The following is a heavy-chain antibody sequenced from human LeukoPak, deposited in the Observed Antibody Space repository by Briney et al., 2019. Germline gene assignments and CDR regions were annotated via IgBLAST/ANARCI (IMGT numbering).Heavy chain of an antibody. D-gene: IGHD2-2*01. Sequence: ASVKVSCKASGGTFSSYAISWVRQAPGQGLEWMGGIIPIFGTANYAQKFQGRVTITADESTSTAYMGLSSLRSEDTAVYYCARLCSSTSCYVDYWGQGTLVTVSS. J-gene: IGHJ4*02. CDR1: GGTFSSYA. CDR2: IIPIFGTA. CDR3: ARLCSSTSCYVDY. V-gene: IGHV1-69*13.